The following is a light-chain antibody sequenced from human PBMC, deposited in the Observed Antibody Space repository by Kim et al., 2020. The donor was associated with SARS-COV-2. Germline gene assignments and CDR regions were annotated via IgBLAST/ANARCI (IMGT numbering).Light chain of an antibody. Sequence: QSVLTQPPSVSGAPGQRVTIPCTGSTSNIGAGYDVHWYQQLPGAAPKLLIYTNINRPSGVPDRFFGSTSGTSASLAITGLQAADEADYYCQSYDSSLGGSVFGGGTKLTVL. CDR2: TNI. V-gene: IGLV1-40*01. J-gene: IGLJ2*01. CDR1: TSNIGAGYD. CDR3: QSYDSSLGGSV.